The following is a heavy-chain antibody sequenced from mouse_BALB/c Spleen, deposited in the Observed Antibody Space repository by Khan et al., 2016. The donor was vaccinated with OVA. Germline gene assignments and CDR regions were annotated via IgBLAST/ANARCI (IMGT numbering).Heavy chain of an antibody. CDR3: ARDYGSLYWYFDV. CDR1: GISITTGNYR. V-gene: IGHV3-5*02. J-gene: IGHJ1*01. Sequence: EVELVESGPGLVKPSQTVSLTCTVTGISITTGNYRWSWIRQFPGNKLEWIGYLFYSGTITYNPSLTSRTTITRDTSTSQFFLEMNSLTAEDTATYYCARDYGSLYWYFDVWGAGTTVTVSS. D-gene: IGHD1-1*01. CDR2: LFYSGTI.